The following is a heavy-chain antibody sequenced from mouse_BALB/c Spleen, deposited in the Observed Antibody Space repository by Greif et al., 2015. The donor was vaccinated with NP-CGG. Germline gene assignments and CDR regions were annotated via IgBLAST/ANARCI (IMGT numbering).Heavy chain of an antibody. CDR3: ARRETAWFAY. CDR2: IYPGDGST. J-gene: IGHJ3*01. Sequence: QVQLKQSGPELVKPGASVKMSCKASGYTFTSYYIHWVKQRPGQGLEWIGWIYPGDGSTMYNEKFKGKTTLTADKSSSTAYMLLSSLTSEDSAIYFCARRETAWFAYWGQGTLVTVSA. V-gene: IGHV1S56*01. CDR1: GYTFTSYY.